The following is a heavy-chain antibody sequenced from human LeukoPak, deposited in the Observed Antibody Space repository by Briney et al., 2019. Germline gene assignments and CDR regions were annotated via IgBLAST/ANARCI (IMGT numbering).Heavy chain of an antibody. CDR1: GESFSGYY. D-gene: IGHD2-2*01. CDR3: AGVRMYCSSTSCYAGTWFDP. CDR2: INHSGST. V-gene: IGHV4-34*01. Sequence: PSETLSLTCAVYGESFSGYYWSWIRQPPGKGLEWIGEINHSGSTNYNPSLKSRVTISVDTSKNQFSLKLSSVTAADTAVYYCAGVRMYCSSTSCYAGTWFDPWGQGTLVTVSS. J-gene: IGHJ5*02.